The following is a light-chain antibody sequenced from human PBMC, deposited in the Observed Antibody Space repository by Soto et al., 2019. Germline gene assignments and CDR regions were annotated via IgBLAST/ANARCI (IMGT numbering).Light chain of an antibody. V-gene: IGKV3-20*01. CDR2: ASS. CDR1: QIISSAY. Sequence: EIVLTQSPGTLSLSPGDRATLSCRASQIISSAYLAWYQQRPGQAPRLLIYASSSRATGLPDRFSGSGSGNDFTLTISRLEPEDFAVYYCQQCGSSLPWTFGQGTKVEMK. J-gene: IGKJ1*01. CDR3: QQCGSSLPWT.